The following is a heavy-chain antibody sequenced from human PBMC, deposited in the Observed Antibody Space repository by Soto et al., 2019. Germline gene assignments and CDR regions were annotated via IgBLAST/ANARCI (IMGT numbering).Heavy chain of an antibody. Sequence: PSETLSLTCTVSGGSISSGGYYWSWIRQHPWKGLEWIGYIYYSGSTYYNPSLKSRVTISVDTSKNQFSLKLSSVTAADTAVYYCARVAYDILTGYYRKNWFDPWGQXTLVTLSS. CDR1: GGSISSGGYY. CDR2: IYYSGST. CDR3: ARVAYDILTGYYRKNWFDP. D-gene: IGHD3-9*01. V-gene: IGHV4-31*03. J-gene: IGHJ5*02.